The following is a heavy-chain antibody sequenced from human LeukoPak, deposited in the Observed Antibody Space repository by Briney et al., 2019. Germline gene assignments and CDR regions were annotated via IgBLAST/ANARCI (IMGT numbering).Heavy chain of an antibody. D-gene: IGHD3-22*01. CDR2: IYSTGTT. Sequence: SETLSLTCAVSGGSIRNSSFYWGWIRQPPGKGLEWIASIYSTGTTYYNPSIKSRITISVDTSKNQFSLKVNSVTAADTAVYYCARKVEYYDSSGYRPHAFDIWGQGTLVTVSS. V-gene: IGHV4-39*01. J-gene: IGHJ3*02. CDR1: GGSIRNSSFY. CDR3: ARKVEYYDSSGYRPHAFDI.